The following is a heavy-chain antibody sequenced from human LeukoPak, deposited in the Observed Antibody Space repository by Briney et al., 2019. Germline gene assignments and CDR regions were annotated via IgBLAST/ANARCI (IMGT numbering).Heavy chain of an antibody. V-gene: IGHV3-21*01. CDR1: GFTFSSYS. Sequence: GGSLRLSCAASGFTFSSYSMNWVRQAPGKGLECVSSISSSSSYIYYADSVKGRFTISRDNAKNSLYLQMNSLRAEDTAVYYCASYYYYDSSGYYRGVYWGQGTLVTVSS. J-gene: IGHJ4*02. D-gene: IGHD3-22*01. CDR3: ASYYYYDSSGYYRGVY. CDR2: ISSSSSYI.